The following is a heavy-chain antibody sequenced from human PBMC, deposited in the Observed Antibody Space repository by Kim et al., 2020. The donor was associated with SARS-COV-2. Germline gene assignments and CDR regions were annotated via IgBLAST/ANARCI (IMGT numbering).Heavy chain of an antibody. CDR2: ISYSGST. CDR3: ARLRGYSYGGSDY. J-gene: IGHJ4*02. Sequence: SETLSLTCTVSGGSISSSSYYWGWIRQPPGKGLEWIGSISYSGSTYYNPSLKGRVTISVDTSNKQFSLKLSSVTAADTAVYYCARLRGYSYGGSDYWGQGTLVTVSS. CDR1: GGSISSSSYY. D-gene: IGHD5-18*01. V-gene: IGHV4-39*01.